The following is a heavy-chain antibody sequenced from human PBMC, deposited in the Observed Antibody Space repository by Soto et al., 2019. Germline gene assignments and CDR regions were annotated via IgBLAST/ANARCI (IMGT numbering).Heavy chain of an antibody. D-gene: IGHD3-3*01. Sequence: SETLSLTCSVSGASVTRGDYYWNWIRQTPGTGLEWLGYMHDSGTTSYNPSLKSRVTISRDTSKNQFSLKLTSVSAADTAVYFCARGGLYDLWSGLFDWGQGIRVTVSS. CDR3: ARGGLYDLWSGLFD. V-gene: IGHV4-30-4*01. CDR1: GASVTRGDYY. CDR2: MHDSGTT. J-gene: IGHJ4*02.